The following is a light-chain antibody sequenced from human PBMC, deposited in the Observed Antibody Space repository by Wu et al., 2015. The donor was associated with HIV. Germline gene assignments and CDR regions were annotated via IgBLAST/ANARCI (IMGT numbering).Light chain of an antibody. CDR2: DAS. Sequence: EIVLTQSPATLSLSPGERATLSCRASQNVGNSLAWFQQKPGQAPRPLIYDASTRATGVPGRFSGSGSGTEFTLTISTMQSEDFAVYYCQQYNNWPRTFGQGTKVEIK. CDR1: QNVGNS. V-gene: IGKV3-15*01. J-gene: IGKJ1*01. CDR3: QQYNNWPRT.